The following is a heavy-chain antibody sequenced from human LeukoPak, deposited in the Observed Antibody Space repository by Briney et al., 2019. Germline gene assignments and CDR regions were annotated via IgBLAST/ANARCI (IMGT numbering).Heavy chain of an antibody. V-gene: IGHV3-64*01. D-gene: IGHD6-25*01. CDR2: ISSNGGST. Sequence: GGSLRLSCAASGFTFSSYAMHWVRQAPGKGLEYVSAISSNGGSTYYANSVKGRFTISRDNSKNTLYLQMGSLRAEDMAVYYCASGQTAADIWGQGTMVTVSP. J-gene: IGHJ3*02. CDR1: GFTFSSYA. CDR3: ASGQTAADI.